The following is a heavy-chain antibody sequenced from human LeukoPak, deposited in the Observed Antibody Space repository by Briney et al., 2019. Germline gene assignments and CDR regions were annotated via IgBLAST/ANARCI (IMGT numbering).Heavy chain of an antibody. CDR3: AKDGYNYDSSGHFDY. J-gene: IGHJ4*02. Sequence: PSGRSLRLSCAASGFTFSTYAMHWVRQPPGKGLEWVSAISGSGGATYHADADSVKGRFIISRDNSKNTLYLRINSLRVEDTAVYYCAKDGYNYDSSGHFDYWGQGTLVTVSS. CDR1: GFTFSTYA. D-gene: IGHD3-22*01. V-gene: IGHV3-23*01. CDR2: ISGSGGAT.